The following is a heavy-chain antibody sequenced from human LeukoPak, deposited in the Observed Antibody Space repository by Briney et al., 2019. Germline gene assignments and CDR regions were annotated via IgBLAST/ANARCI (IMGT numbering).Heavy chain of an antibody. V-gene: IGHV4-34*01. CDR1: GGSFSGYY. Sequence: KPSETLSLTCAVYGGSFSGYYWSWIRQPPGKGLEWIGEINHSGSTNYNPSLKSRVTISVDTSKNQFSLKLSSVTAADTAVYYCARHSYYDILTGYYTPYYFDYWGQGTLVTVSS. D-gene: IGHD3-9*01. J-gene: IGHJ4*02. CDR3: ARHSYYDILTGYYTPYYFDY. CDR2: INHSGST.